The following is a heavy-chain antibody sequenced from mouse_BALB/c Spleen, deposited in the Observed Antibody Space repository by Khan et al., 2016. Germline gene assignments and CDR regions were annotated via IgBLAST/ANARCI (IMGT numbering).Heavy chain of an antibody. J-gene: IGHJ4*01. CDR2: IDPANGNT. CDR1: GFNIKDTY. Sequence: VQLQQSGAELVKPGASVKLSCTASGFNIKDTYMHWVKQRPEQGLEWIGRIDPANGNTKYDPKFQGKATITAETSSNKAYMQLSTLTSEDPAVFYCAGAMDSCGPGTSVTVSS. CDR3: AGAMDS. V-gene: IGHV14-3*02.